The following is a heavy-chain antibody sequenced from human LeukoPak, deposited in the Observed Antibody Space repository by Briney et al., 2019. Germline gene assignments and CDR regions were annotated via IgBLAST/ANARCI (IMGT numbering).Heavy chain of an antibody. J-gene: IGHJ3*02. D-gene: IGHD2-2*03. CDR3: AREVMDRIGFDAVDM. Sequence: GVSLRLSCAVSGFTFRSYDMHWVRQAIGKGLEWVSAIGIGGDPYYTDSVKGRFTISREDAKNSLYLQMDSLRAGDTAVYYCAREVMDRIGFDAVDMWGQGTMVTVSS. CDR1: GFTFRSYD. V-gene: IGHV3-13*05. CDR2: IGIGGDP.